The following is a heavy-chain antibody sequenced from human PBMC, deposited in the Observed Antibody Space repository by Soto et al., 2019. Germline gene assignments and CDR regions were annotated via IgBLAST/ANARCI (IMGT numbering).Heavy chain of an antibody. J-gene: IGHJ4*02. CDR3: ANQGAARLSGAGNDE. CDR1: GFTFSSYA. Sequence: GGSLRLSCAASGFTFSSYAMSWVRQAPGKGLEWVSAISGSGGSTYYADSVKGRFTISRDNSKNTLYLQMNSLRAEDTAVYYCANQGAARLSGAGNDEWGQGTLVTVSS. CDR2: ISGSGGST. V-gene: IGHV3-23*01. D-gene: IGHD6-6*01.